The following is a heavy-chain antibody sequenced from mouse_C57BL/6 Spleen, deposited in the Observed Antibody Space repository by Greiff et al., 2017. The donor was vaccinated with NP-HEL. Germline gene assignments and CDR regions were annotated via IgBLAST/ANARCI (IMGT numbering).Heavy chain of an antibody. CDR2: ISNGGGST. Sequence: EVHLVESGGGLVQPGGSLKLSCAASGFTFSDYYMYWVHQTPEKRLEWVAYISNGGGSTYYPDTVKGRFTISRDNAKNTLYLQMSRLKSEDTAMYYCARRADYWGQGTSVTVSS. CDR3: ARRADY. J-gene: IGHJ4*01. CDR1: GFTFSDYY. V-gene: IGHV5-12*01.